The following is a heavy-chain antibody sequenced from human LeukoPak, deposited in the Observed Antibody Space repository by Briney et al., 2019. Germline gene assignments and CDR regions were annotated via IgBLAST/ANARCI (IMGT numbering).Heavy chain of an antibody. CDR2: IYYSGST. CDR1: GGSISSSSYY. Sequence: SETLSLTCTVSGGSISSSSYYWGWIRQPPGKGLEWIGSIYYSGSTYYNPSLKSRVTISVDTSKNQLSLKLSSVTAADTAVYYCARQHYDFWSGYYTCGFDYWGQGTLVTVSS. V-gene: IGHV4-39*01. CDR3: ARQHYDFWSGYYTCGFDY. J-gene: IGHJ4*02. D-gene: IGHD3-3*01.